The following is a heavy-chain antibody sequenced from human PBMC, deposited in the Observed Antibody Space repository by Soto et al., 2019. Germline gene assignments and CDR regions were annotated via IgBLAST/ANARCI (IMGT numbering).Heavy chain of an antibody. J-gene: IGHJ1*01. CDR2: FYYSGST. CDR3: ARKTPTFFQH. V-gene: IGHV4-31*03. Sequence: QVQLQESGQGLVKPSQTLSLTCTVSGGSITSGGYYWSWIRQPPGKGLDWIGYFYYSGSTYYNPSLKSRVTISVDTSKNQFSLNLSSVTAADTAVYYCARKTPTFFQHWGQGTLVTVSS. CDR1: GGSITSGGYY.